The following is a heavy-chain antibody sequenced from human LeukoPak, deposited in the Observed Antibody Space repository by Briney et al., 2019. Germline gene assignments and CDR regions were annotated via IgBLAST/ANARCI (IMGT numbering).Heavy chain of an antibody. Sequence: GGSLRLSCAASGFTFSSYAMNAMSWVRQAPGKGLEWVSTISGSGGSKYYADSVKGRFTISRDNSKNTLYLQMNSLRAEDTAVYYCAQPPTEGSGYWGQGTLVTVSS. D-gene: IGHD6-25*01. CDR3: AQPPTEGSGY. CDR1: GFTFSSYAMNA. V-gene: IGHV3-23*01. CDR2: ISGSGGSK. J-gene: IGHJ4*02.